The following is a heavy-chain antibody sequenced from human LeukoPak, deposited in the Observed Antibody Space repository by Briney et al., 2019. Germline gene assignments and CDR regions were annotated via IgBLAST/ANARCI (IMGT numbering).Heavy chain of an antibody. CDR1: GGSISSYY. D-gene: IGHD2-2*01. V-gene: IGHV4-59*01. CDR3: ARGIVVPAARFDP. Sequence: SETLSLTCTVSGGSISSYYWSWIRQPPGKGLEWIGYIYYSGSNNYNPSLKSRVTISVDTSKNQFSLKLSSVTAADTAVYYCARGIVVPAARFDPWGQGTLVTVSS. J-gene: IGHJ5*02. CDR2: IYYSGSN.